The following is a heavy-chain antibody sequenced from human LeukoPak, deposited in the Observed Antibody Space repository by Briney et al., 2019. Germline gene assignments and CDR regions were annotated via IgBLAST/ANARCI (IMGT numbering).Heavy chain of an antibody. CDR3: ARDSDSGYDY. CDR1: GYSFTSHY. V-gene: IGHV1-46*01. D-gene: IGHD5-12*01. Sequence: ASVKVSCKASGYSFTSHYMHWVRQAPGQGLEWMGLINPSGSSTLYAQKFQGRVTMTRDMSTTTDYMELSRLRSDDTAMYYCARDSDSGYDYWGQGTLVTVSS. J-gene: IGHJ4*02. CDR2: INPSGSST.